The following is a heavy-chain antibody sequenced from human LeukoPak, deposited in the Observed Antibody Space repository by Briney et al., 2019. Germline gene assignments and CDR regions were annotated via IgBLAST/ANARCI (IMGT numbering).Heavy chain of an antibody. V-gene: IGHV3-11*01. CDR3: ARHYYHGSGHGGY. J-gene: IGHJ4*02. Sequence: GGSLRLSCAASGFTFSDYYMSWIRQAPGKGLEWLSYISSSGSTIYYADSVKGRSTISRDNAKSSLYLQMNSLRVEDTAVYYCARHYYHGSGHGGYWGQGTLVTVSS. D-gene: IGHD3-22*01. CDR2: ISSSGSTI. CDR1: GFTFSDYY.